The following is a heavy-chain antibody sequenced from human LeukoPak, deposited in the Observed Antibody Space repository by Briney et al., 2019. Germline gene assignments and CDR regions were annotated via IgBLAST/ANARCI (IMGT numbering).Heavy chain of an antibody. J-gene: IGHJ6*03. CDR3: ARVVVITTYYYYYMDV. D-gene: IGHD3-22*01. V-gene: IGHV3-23*01. CDR1: GFIFRNYA. Sequence: GGSLTLSCAASGFIFRNYAMNWVRQAPGKGLEWVSAISGSGGSTYYADSVKGRFTISRDNSKNTLYLQMNSLRAEDTAVYYCARVVVITTYYYYYMDVWGKGTTVTISS. CDR2: ISGSGGST.